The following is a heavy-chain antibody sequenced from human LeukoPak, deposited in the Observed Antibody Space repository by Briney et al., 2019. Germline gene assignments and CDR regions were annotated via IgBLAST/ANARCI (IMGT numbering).Heavy chain of an antibody. D-gene: IGHD6-19*01. CDR2: MNPNSGNT. CDR1: GYTFTSYD. V-gene: IGHV1-8*01. J-gene: IGHJ4*02. Sequence: ASVKVSCKASGYTFTSYDINWVRQATGQGLEWMGWMNPNSGNTGYAQKFQGRVTMTRNTSISTAYMELSSLRSEDTAVYYCARGEWKAVAGRGDCWGQGTLVTVST. CDR3: ARGEWKAVAGRGDC.